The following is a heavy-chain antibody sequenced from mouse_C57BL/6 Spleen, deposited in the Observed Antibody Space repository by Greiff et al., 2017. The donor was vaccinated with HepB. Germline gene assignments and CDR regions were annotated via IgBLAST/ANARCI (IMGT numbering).Heavy chain of an antibody. Sequence: QVQLKESGAELARPGASVKMSCKASGYTFTSYTMHWVKQRPGQGLEWIGYINPSSGYTKYNQKFKDKATLTADKSSSTAYMQLSSLTSEDSAVYYCARLAYDGYYIGYWGQGTTLTVSS. V-gene: IGHV1-4*01. CDR2: INPSSGYT. CDR3: ARLAYDGYYIGY. J-gene: IGHJ2*01. D-gene: IGHD2-3*01. CDR1: GYTFTSYT.